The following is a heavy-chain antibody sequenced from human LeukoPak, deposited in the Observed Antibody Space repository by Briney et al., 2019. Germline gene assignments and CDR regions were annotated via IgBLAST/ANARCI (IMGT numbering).Heavy chain of an antibody. D-gene: IGHD6-19*01. CDR3: ARVSGSGWHFDY. Sequence: GGSLRLSCAPSGFTFSNYEMNWVRQAPGKGLEWVAFISSSGVLIYYADSVKGRFTISRDNAKNSLYLQMNSLRVEDTAVYYCARVSGSGWHFDYWGQGSLVTVSS. CDR2: ISSSGVLI. V-gene: IGHV3-48*03. CDR1: GFTFSNYE. J-gene: IGHJ4*02.